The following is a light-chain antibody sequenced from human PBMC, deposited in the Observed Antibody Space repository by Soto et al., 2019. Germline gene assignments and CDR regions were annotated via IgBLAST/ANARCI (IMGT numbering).Light chain of an antibody. CDR1: SSDVSGYNY. CDR2: DVS. J-gene: IGLJ1*01. CDR3: SSYTSSSTPLCV. V-gene: IGLV2-14*01. Sequence: QSVLTQPASVSGSPGQSITISCTGTSSDVSGYNYVSWYQQHPGKAPKLMIYDVSNRPSGVSNRFSGSKSGNTASLTISGLQAEDEADYYCSSYTSSSTPLCVFGTGTKVTVL.